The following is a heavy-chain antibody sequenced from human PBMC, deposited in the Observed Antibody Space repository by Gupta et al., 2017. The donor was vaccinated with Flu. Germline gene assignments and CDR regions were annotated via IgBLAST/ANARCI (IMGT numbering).Heavy chain of an antibody. Sequence: SNSYWSWIRQPAGGGLEWIGRIYASGTTNYNPSLKSLLTMSVDTAKNQLSLQMKSLTAADTAIYFCARDRGGSYHFDSWGQGIQVTVSS. CDR1: SNSY. CDR3: ARDRGGSYHFDS. D-gene: IGHD3-10*01. J-gene: IGHJ4*02. CDR2: IYASGTT. V-gene: IGHV4-4*07.